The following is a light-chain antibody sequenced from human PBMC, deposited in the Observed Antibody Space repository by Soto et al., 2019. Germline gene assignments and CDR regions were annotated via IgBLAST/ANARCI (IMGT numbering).Light chain of an antibody. Sequence: DIQMTQSPSTLSASVGDRVAITCRASQSISIWLAWYQQKPGKAPKLLIYKASSLESGVPSRFSGSGSGTEFTLPISSLQPDDFATYYCQQYNHYSWTFGQGTNVEIK. V-gene: IGKV1-5*03. CDR3: QQYNHYSWT. J-gene: IGKJ1*01. CDR1: QSISIW. CDR2: KAS.